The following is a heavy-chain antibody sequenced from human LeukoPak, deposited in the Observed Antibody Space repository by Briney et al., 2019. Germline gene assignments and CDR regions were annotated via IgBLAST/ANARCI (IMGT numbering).Heavy chain of an antibody. CDR2: IYWDDDK. D-gene: IGHD5-12*01. J-gene: IGHJ4*02. V-gene: IGHV2-5*02. Sequence: SGPTLVKPTQTLTLTCTFSGFSLSTSGVGVGWIRQPPGKALEWLALIYWDDDKRYSPSLKSRLTITKDTSKNQVVLTMTNMDPVDTATYYCAHRGRLRWGNYFDYWGQGTLVTVSS. CDR1: GFSLSTSGVG. CDR3: AHRGRLRWGNYFDY.